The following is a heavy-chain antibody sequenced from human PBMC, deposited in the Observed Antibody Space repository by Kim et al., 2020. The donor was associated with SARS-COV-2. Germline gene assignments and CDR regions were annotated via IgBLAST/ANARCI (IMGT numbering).Heavy chain of an antibody. CDR1: GFTFSSYA. V-gene: IGHV3-23*01. CDR2: ISGSGGST. J-gene: IGHJ4*02. CDR3: AKDHPVTYYDFWSGYSGSQYYFDY. D-gene: IGHD3-3*01. Sequence: GGSLRLSCAASGFTFSSYAMSWVRQAPGKGLEWVSAISGSGGSTYYADSVKGRFTISRDNSKNTLYLQMNSLRAEDTAVYYCAKDHPVTYYDFWSGYSGSQYYFDYWGQGTLVTVSS.